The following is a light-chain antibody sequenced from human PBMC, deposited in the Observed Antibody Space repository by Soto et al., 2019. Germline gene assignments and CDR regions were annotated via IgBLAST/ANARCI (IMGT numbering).Light chain of an antibody. V-gene: IGKV3D-20*02. Sequence: EMVLTQSPGTLSLSPGDRATLSCRASQSVSNDYVAWVQQKPGQTPRLLIYSVSSRATGIPDRFSGSGSGTDFTLTISRLEPEDFAIYYCQQRSNWPLTFGGGTKVDIK. J-gene: IGKJ4*01. CDR1: QSVSNDY. CDR2: SVS. CDR3: QQRSNWPLT.